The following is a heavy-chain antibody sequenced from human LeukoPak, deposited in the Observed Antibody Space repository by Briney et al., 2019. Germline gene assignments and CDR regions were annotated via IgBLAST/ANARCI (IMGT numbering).Heavy chain of an antibody. CDR1: GGSIITNDYW. CDR3: AREGGYYYFDY. D-gene: IGHD5-12*01. Sequence: SETLSLTCVVSGGSIITNDYWWGWIRQPPGKGLEWIGTIDHAGTTFYNVSLKSRVTISVDTSKNQFSLKLSSVTAADTAVYYCAREGGYYYFDYWGQGTLVTVSS. V-gene: IGHV4-39*07. CDR2: IDHAGTT. J-gene: IGHJ4*02.